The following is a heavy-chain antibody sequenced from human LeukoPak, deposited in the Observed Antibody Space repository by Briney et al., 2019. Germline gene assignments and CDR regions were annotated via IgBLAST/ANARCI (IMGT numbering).Heavy chain of an antibody. Sequence: GGSLRLSCAASGFTVSSNYMTWVRQAPGKGLEWVSVIYSGGSTYYADPVKGRFTISRDNSKNTLYLQMINLRAEDTAVYYCARGGYCSGGSCYSLYFDLWGRGTLVTVSS. J-gene: IGHJ2*01. CDR1: GFTVSSNY. V-gene: IGHV3-53*01. D-gene: IGHD2-15*01. CDR3: ARGGYCSGGSCYSLYFDL. CDR2: IYSGGST.